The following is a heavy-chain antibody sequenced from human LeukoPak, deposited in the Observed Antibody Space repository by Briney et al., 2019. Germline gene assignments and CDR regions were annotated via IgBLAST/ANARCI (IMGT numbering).Heavy chain of an antibody. CDR2: ISYDGSNK. CDR3: AKELYCGGDCYTNAFDI. Sequence: PGGSLRLSCAASGFTFSSYAMHWVRQAPGKGLEWVAVISYDGSNKYYADSVKGRFTISRDNSKNTLYLQMNSLRPEDTALYYCAKELYCGGDCYTNAFDIWGQGTMVTVSS. V-gene: IGHV3-30*04. CDR1: GFTFSSYA. D-gene: IGHD2-21*02. J-gene: IGHJ3*02.